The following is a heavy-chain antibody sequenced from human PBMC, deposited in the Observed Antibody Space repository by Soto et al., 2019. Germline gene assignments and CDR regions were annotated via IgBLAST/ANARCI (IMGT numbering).Heavy chain of an antibody. CDR2: IYHSGST. J-gene: IGHJ5*02. CDR3: ASRPPYYYGAGSYGFDP. V-gene: IGHV4-30-2*01. D-gene: IGHD3-10*01. Sequence: QLQLQESGSGLVKPSQTLSLTCAVSGGSISSGGYSWSWIRQPPGKGLECIGYIYHSGSTYYNPSLKRRVTLSVDRSKTQFSLKLSSVTAADTAVYYCASRPPYYYGAGSYGFDPWGQGTLVTVSS. CDR1: GGSISSGGYS.